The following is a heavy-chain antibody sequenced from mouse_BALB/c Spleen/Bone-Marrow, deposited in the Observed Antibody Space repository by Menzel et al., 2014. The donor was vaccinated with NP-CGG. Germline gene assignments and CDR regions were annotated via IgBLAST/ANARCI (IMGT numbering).Heavy chain of an antibody. V-gene: IGHV5-6-5*01. J-gene: IGHJ3*01. CDR1: GFTFSSYA. CDR3: ARNYYGTFAY. Sequence: DVMLVESGGGLVKPGGSLKLSCAASGFTFSSYAMSWVRQTPVKRLEWVASISRGGTTYYPDSVKGRFTISRGNARNILYLQMSGLRSEDTAMYYCARNYYGTFAYWGQGTLVTVSA. CDR2: ISRGGTT. D-gene: IGHD1-1*01.